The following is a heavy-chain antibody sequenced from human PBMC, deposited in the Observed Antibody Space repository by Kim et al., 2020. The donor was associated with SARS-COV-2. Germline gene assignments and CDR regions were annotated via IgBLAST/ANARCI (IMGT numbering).Heavy chain of an antibody. V-gene: IGHV3-21*01. D-gene: IGHD3-22*01. CDR3: ARDIKYDSGGPFDY. Sequence: GGSLRLSCAASGFTFSTYTMNWVRQAPGKGLEWVSSISSSNYYIYYADSVKGRFTISRDNAKNSLYLQMNSLRVEDTAIYYCARDIKYDSGGPFDYWGQGTLVTVSS. CDR2: ISSSNYYI. CDR1: GFTFSTYT. J-gene: IGHJ4*02.